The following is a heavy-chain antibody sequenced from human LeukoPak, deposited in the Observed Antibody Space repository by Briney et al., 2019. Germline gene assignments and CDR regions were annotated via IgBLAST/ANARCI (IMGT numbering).Heavy chain of an antibody. D-gene: IGHD3-10*01. CDR1: GYTFTGYY. Sequence: ASVKVSCKASGYTFTGYYMHRVRQAPGQGLEWMGWINPNSGGTNYAQKFQGRVTMTRDTSISTAYMELTRLRSDDTAVYYCARDLVRGGKNWFDPWGQGTLVTVSS. J-gene: IGHJ5*02. V-gene: IGHV1-2*02. CDR3: ARDLVRGGKNWFDP. CDR2: INPNSGGT.